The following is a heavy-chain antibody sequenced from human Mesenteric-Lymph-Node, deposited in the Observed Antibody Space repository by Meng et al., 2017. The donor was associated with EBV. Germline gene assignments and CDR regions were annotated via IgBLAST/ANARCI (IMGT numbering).Heavy chain of an antibody. CDR3: ARGAIFGIVITYFDY. V-gene: IGHV4-34*01. Sequence: QQRNWGECLWNPWEPLSSPFEASGGSFSGYQWSWIRQPPWKGLEYIGEISQSGDTTYNPSLKSRVTISVDRSRNQFSLKMASVTAADTAVYYCARGAIFGIVITYFDYWSQGTLVTVSS. J-gene: IGHJ4*02. CDR2: ISQSGDT. CDR1: GGSFSGYQ. D-gene: IGHD3-3*02.